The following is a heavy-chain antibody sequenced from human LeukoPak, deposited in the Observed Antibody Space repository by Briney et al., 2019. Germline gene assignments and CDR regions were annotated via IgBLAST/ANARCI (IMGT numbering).Heavy chain of an antibody. V-gene: IGHV4-61*09. D-gene: IGHD2-15*01. Sequence: PSDTLSLTCTVSGGSISSGSYYWSWIRQPAGKRLEWIGHIYTSGSPNYDPSLKSRVTTSIDTSKNQVSLKLSSVTAADTAVYYCARGGYCSGGSCFFVYWGQGTLVTVSS. J-gene: IGHJ4*02. CDR1: GGSISSGSYY. CDR2: IYTSGSP. CDR3: ARGGYCSGGSCFFVY.